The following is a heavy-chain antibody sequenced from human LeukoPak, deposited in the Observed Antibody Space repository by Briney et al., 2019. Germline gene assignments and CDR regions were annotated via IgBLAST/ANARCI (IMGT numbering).Heavy chain of an antibody. CDR2: IYYSGST. CDR1: GGSISSGGYY. J-gene: IGHJ4*02. D-gene: IGHD3-3*01. CDR3: ARGGRRFLEG. Sequence: SETLSLTCTVSGGSISSGGYYWSWIRQHPGKGLEWIGYIYYSGSTYYNPSLKSRVTISVDTSKNHFSLKLSSVTAADTAVYYCARGGRRFLEGWGQGTLVTVSS. V-gene: IGHV4-31*03.